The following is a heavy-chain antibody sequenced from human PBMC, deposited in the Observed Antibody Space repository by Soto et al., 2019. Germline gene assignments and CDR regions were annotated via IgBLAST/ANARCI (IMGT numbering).Heavy chain of an antibody. J-gene: IGHJ4*02. CDR2: ISGGGHNT. Sequence: VGSLRLSCAASGFAFSSYAMSWFRQAPVNGLEWVSAISGGGHNTFYADSVKGRFTISRDNSENTLYLQMSSLRAEETAAYFCAKENSLYCSSTSCYLDYWGPGTLVTVSS. CDR3: AKENSLYCSSTSCYLDY. D-gene: IGHD2-2*01. CDR1: GFAFSSYA. V-gene: IGHV3-23*01.